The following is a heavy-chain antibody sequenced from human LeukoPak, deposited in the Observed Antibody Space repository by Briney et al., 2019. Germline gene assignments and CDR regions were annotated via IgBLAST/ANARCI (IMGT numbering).Heavy chain of an antibody. J-gene: IGHJ4*02. CDR1: GGSISSYY. V-gene: IGHV4-4*07. CDR2: ISSSGTA. CDR3: ARGTAFNWNIFDY. Sequence: SETLSLTCTVSGGSISSYYWSWIRQPPGKGLEWIGRISSSGTADYNPSLKSRVATSVDTSKNQFSLKLSSVTAADTAVYYCARGTAFNWNIFDYWGQGTLVTVSS. D-gene: IGHD1/OR15-1a*01.